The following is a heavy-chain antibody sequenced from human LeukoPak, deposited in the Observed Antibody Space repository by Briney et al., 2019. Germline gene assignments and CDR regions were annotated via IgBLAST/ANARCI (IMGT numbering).Heavy chain of an antibody. D-gene: IGHD3-22*01. CDR3: AKRRQVDYYDSSDY. Sequence: GGSLRLSCAASGFTFSYYYMSWIRQAPGKGLEWVSYISSSGTNIDYADSVKGRFTISRDNAKNSLYLQMNSLRAEDTAVYYCAKRRQVDYYDSSDYWGQGTLVTVSS. V-gene: IGHV3-11*01. J-gene: IGHJ4*02. CDR1: GFTFSYYY. CDR2: ISSSGTNI.